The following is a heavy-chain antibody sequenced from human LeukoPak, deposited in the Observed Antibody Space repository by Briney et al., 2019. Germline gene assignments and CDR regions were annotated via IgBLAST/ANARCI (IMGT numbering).Heavy chain of an antibody. Sequence: GGSLRLSCAASGFTFSSYWMHWVRQAPGKGLVWVSRINSDGSSTSYADSVKGRFTISRDNAKNTLYLQMNSLRAEDTAVYYYASLVVVPAAMVSYYYMDVWGKGTTVTVSS. V-gene: IGHV3-74*01. D-gene: IGHD2-2*01. J-gene: IGHJ6*03. CDR2: INSDGSST. CDR1: GFTFSSYW. CDR3: ASLVVVPAAMVSYYYMDV.